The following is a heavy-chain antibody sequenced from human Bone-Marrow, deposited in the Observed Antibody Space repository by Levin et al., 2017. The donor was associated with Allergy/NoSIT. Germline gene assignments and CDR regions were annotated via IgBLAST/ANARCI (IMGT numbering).Heavy chain of an antibody. CDR1: GFTFSSYT. D-gene: IGHD3-10*01. V-gene: IGHV3-48*02. CDR3: ARYPSSGSGSLDY. CDR2: ISSSSRTI. J-gene: IGHJ4*02. Sequence: GESLKISCAASGFTFSSYTMNWVRQAPGKGLEWVSYISSSSRTIYYADSVKGRFTISRDDAKNSLYLQMNSLRDEDTAVYYCARYPSSGSGSLDYWGQGTLVTVSS.